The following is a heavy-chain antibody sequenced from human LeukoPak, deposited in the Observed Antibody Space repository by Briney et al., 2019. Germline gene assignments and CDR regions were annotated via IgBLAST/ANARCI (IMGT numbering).Heavy chain of an antibody. Sequence: GGSLRLSCAASGFTVSSNYMSWVRQAPGKGLEWVALISYDGNSEYYAASVKGRFTFSRDNSKSTLYLQMNSVRAEDTAVYYRAKAVAGLFDYWGQGTLVTVSS. J-gene: IGHJ4*02. CDR3: AKAVAGLFDY. CDR2: ISYDGNSE. CDR1: GFTVSSNY. D-gene: IGHD6-19*01. V-gene: IGHV3-30*18.